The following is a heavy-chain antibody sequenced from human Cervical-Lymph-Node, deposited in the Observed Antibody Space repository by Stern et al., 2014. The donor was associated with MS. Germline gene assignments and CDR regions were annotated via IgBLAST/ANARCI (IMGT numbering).Heavy chain of an antibody. Sequence: QVQLVQSGAEVKKPGASVKVSCKASGYTFTGYYIHLVRQAPGQGLEWMGWIIPNNGDTNYAQNFQGRVTMTRDKSISTAYMERSRLRSDDTAVYYCAKDGYNYWGQGTLVAVSS. CDR2: IIPNNGDT. CDR1: GYTFTGYY. CDR3: AKDGYNY. V-gene: IGHV1-2*02. J-gene: IGHJ4*02. D-gene: IGHD5-24*01.